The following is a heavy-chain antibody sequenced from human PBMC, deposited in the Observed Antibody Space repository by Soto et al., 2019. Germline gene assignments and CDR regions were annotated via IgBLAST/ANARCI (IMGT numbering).Heavy chain of an antibody. CDR3: ARARIAVAGRDYYYGMDV. V-gene: IGHV1-69*06. Sequence: GASVKVSCKASGGTFSSYAISWVLQAPGQGLEWMGGIIPIFGTANYAQKFQGRVTITADKSTSTAYMELSSLRSEDTAVYYCARARIAVAGRDYYYGMDVWGQGTTVTVSS. CDR2: IIPIFGTA. J-gene: IGHJ6*02. CDR1: GGTFSSYA. D-gene: IGHD6-19*01.